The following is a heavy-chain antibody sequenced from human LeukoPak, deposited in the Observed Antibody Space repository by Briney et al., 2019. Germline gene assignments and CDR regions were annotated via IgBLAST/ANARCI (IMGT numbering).Heavy chain of an antibody. CDR2: ISSSGSTI. V-gene: IGHV3-48*03. J-gene: IGHJ6*04. CDR1: GFTVSSNY. Sequence: GGSLRLSCAASGFTVSSNYMNWVRQAPGKGLEWVSYISSSGSTIYYADSVKGRFTISRDNAKNSLYIQMNSLRAEDTAVYYCAELGITMIGGVLGKGTTVTISS. CDR3: AELGITMIGGV. D-gene: IGHD3-10*02.